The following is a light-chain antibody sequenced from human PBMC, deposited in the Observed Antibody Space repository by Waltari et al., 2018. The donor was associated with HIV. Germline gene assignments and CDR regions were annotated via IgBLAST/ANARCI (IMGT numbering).Light chain of an antibody. CDR3: QQYYNTPLT. Sequence: IVMSHSPVSLSVSLGARATLHFTDRPSLLLSSYNKNYVAWYQQKAGQAPKLLIYSASTRECGVPARFSGSGSGTEFTLTISSLQADDVAVYYCQQYYNTPLTFGGGTKVEIK. CDR2: SAS. J-gene: IGKJ4*01. CDR1: PSLLLSSYNKNY. V-gene: IGKV4-1*01.